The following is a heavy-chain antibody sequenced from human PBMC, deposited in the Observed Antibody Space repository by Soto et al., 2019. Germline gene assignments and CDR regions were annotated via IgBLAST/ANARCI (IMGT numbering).Heavy chain of an antibody. V-gene: IGHV3-23*01. CDR1: GFKFRGYA. D-gene: IGHD2-15*01. J-gene: IGHJ4*02. Sequence: EVQLLESGGSLAQPGGSLRLSCVASGFKFRGYAMSWVRQAPGKGLEWVSSISGNGTSTFYADSVKGRFTISRDNSKNTLYLQMNSLRVEETAEQYCANEWTPRRAFDYWGQGILVNVSS. CDR3: ANEWTPRRAFDY. CDR2: ISGNGTST.